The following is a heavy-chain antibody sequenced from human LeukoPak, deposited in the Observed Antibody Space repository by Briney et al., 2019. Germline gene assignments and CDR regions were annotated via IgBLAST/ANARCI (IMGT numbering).Heavy chain of an antibody. Sequence: LGGSLRLSCAASGFTFSSYGMHWVRQAPGKGLEWVAVISYDGSNKYYADSAKGRFTISRDNSKNTLFLQMSSLRAEDTAVYYCAKADDYGDYGFYFDYWGQGALVTVSS. D-gene: IGHD4-17*01. J-gene: IGHJ4*02. V-gene: IGHV3-30*18. CDR1: GFTFSSYG. CDR3: AKADDYGDYGFYFDY. CDR2: ISYDGSNK.